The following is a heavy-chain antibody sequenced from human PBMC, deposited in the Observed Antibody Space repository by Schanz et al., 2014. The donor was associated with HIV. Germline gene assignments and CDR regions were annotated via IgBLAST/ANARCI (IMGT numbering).Heavy chain of an antibody. J-gene: IGHJ4*02. CDR1: GFSFSDYH. Sequence: QVQLVESGGDLVKPGGSLRLSCTASGFSFSDYHMSWIRQAPGKGLEWVSSLSGSGSNIYYADSVKGRFTISRDNGKNLLFLQMNSLRAEDTAVYYCARLRGFLWFGDHPYSFDYWGQGTLVTVSS. CDR3: ARLRGFLWFGDHPYSFDY. D-gene: IGHD3-10*01. V-gene: IGHV3-11*01. CDR2: LSGSGSNI.